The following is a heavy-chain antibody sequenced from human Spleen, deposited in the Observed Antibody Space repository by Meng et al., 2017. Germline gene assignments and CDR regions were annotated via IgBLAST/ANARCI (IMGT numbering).Heavy chain of an antibody. CDR2: INAGKGHT. CDR1: GYTFTNYA. CDR3: ARDYDFWSGPIY. D-gene: IGHD3-3*01. Sequence: QFKLVQSGAAVKKPGASVTVSCKASGYTFTNYAMHWVRQAPGQRLEWMGWINAGKGHTKFSQKFQGRVTITRDTSASTAYMELSGLGFEDTALYYCARDYDFWSGPIYWGQGTLVTVSS. V-gene: IGHV1-3*01. J-gene: IGHJ4*02.